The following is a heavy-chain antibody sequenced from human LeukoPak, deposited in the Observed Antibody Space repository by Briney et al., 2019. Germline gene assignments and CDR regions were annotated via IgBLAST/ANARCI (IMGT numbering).Heavy chain of an antibody. CDR3: TRMRGYTYGYWYLDL. V-gene: IGHV1-8*01. J-gene: IGHJ2*01. D-gene: IGHD5-18*01. CDR2: MNPSSGNT. Sequence: ASVKVSCKAAGYTFSSYDINWVRQAPGQGLEYMGWMNPSSGNTGYTQKFQGRITMTRGTSIGTTYMELSSLKSEDTALYYCTRMRGYTYGYWYLDLWGRGTLVTASS. CDR1: GYTFSSYD.